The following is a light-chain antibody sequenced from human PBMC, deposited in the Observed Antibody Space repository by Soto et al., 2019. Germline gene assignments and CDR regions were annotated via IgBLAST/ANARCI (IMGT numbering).Light chain of an antibody. CDR3: QQYNNWPALT. V-gene: IGKV3-15*01. J-gene: IGKJ4*01. CDR1: QSVSSN. Sequence: EIVMTQSPATLSVSPGERATLSGRATQSVSSNLAWYQQKPGQAPRLLIYGVSTRATGIPARFSGSGSGTEFTLTISSLQAEEFAVDYCQQYNNWPALTFGGGTKVEIK. CDR2: GVS.